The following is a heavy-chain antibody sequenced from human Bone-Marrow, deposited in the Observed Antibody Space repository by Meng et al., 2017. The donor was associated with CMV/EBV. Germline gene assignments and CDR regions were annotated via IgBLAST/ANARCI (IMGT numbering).Heavy chain of an antibody. Sequence: GESLKISCAASGFTFSSYAMSWVRQAPGKGLEWVSVIYCGGSSTYYADSVKGRFTISRDNAKNSLYLQMNSLRAEDTAVYYCARDLSGEVPGWGQGTLVTVSS. CDR3: ARDLSGEVPG. D-gene: IGHD1-26*01. J-gene: IGHJ4*02. V-gene: IGHV3-23*03. CDR2: IYCGGSST. CDR1: GFTFSSYA.